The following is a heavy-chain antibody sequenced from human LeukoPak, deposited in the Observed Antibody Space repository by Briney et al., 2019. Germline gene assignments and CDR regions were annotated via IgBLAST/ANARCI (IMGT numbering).Heavy chain of an antibody. CDR3: ARDTLGARGYFDY. CDR2: ISTSGGST. Sequence: PGGSLRLSCAASEFTFSNYGMTWVRQAPGKGLEWVSSISTSGGSTYYADSVKGRFTISRDNSENTLYLQMNSLRAEDTAVYYCARDTLGARGYFDYWGQGTLVTVSS. CDR1: EFTFSNYG. V-gene: IGHV3-23*01. J-gene: IGHJ4*02. D-gene: IGHD1-26*01.